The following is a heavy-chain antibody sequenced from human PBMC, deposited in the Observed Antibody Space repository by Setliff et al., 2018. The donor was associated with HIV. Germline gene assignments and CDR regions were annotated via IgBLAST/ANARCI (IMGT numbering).Heavy chain of an antibody. CDR3: ARGWEGGMDY. J-gene: IGHJ4*02. CDR1: GYTSTNYY. D-gene: IGHD1-26*01. Sequence: ASVKVSCKASGYTSTNYYIFWVRQAPGQGLEWMGNINPHTGVTKYAEKFQGRVTMTGDTSTNTLYMELSSLRSEDTAVYYCARGWEGGMDYWGQGTLVTVSS. V-gene: IGHV1-46*01. CDR2: INPHTGVT.